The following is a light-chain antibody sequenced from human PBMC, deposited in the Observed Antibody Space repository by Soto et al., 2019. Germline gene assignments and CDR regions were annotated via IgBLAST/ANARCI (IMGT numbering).Light chain of an antibody. CDR3: QQYNNWPRT. CDR2: GAS. Sequence: EIVMTQSPATLSVSPGEGVTLSCRASQSVSSTLAWYQQKPGQAPRLLIYGASTRATGIPARFSGSGSGTEFTLTISSLQSEDFAVYYCQQYNNWPRTFGQGTKVEI. J-gene: IGKJ1*01. V-gene: IGKV3-15*01. CDR1: QSVSST.